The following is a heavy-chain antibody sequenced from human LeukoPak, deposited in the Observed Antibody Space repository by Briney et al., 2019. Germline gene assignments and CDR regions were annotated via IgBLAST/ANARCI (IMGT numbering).Heavy chain of an antibody. J-gene: IGHJ4*02. CDR2: IYYSGST. CDR1: GGSISSYY. D-gene: IGHD6-19*01. V-gene: IGHV4-59*01. CDR3: ARGYSSGWYYFDY. Sequence: SETLSLTCTVSGGSISSYYWSWIRQPPGKGLAWIGYIYYSGSTNFNPSLKSRVTISVDTSKNQFSLKLSSVTAADTAVYYCARGYSSGWYYFDYWGQGTLVTVSS.